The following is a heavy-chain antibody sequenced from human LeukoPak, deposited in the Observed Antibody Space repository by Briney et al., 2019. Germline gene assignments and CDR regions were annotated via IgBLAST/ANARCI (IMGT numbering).Heavy chain of an antibody. CDR1: GYSFTTYW. CDR3: ARQDYHILTGFDY. V-gene: IGHV5-51*01. CDR2: IYPGDSDT. D-gene: IGHD3-9*01. J-gene: IGHJ4*02. Sequence: GESLKISCKGSGYSFTTYWIGWVRQMPGKGLEWVGIIYPGDSDTKYSPSFQGQVTISADKSISTAYLQWSSLKASDTAMYYCARQDYHILTGFDYWGQGTLVTVCS.